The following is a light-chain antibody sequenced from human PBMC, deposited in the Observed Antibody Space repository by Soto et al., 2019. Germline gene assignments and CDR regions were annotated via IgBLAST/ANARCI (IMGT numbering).Light chain of an antibody. J-gene: IGKJ4*01. Sequence: DIQMTQSPSSLSAPVGDIVTITFQASQDISNYLNWYQQKPGKAPKLLIYDASNLETGVPSRFSGSGSGTDFTFTISRLQPEDIATYYCQQYDNLPLTFGGGTKVDIK. CDR2: DAS. V-gene: IGKV1-33*01. CDR3: QQYDNLPLT. CDR1: QDISNY.